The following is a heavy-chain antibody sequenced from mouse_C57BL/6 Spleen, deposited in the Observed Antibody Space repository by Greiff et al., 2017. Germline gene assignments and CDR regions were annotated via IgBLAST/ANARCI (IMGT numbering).Heavy chain of an antibody. CDR2: IFPGSGST. J-gene: IGHJ2*01. CDR3: ARWDWDY. V-gene: IGHV1-75*01. D-gene: IGHD4-1*01. Sequence: QVHVKQSGPELVKPGASVKISCKASGYTFTDYYINWVKQRPGQGLEWIGWIFPGSGSTYYNEKFKGKSTLTVDKSSSTAYMQLSSLTSEDSAVYYCARWDWDYWGQGTTLTVSS. CDR1: GYTFTDYY.